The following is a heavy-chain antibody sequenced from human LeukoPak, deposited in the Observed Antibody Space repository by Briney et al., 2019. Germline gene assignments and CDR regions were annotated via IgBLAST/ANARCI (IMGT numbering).Heavy chain of an antibody. CDR3: ASRPYYDSSGYYY. D-gene: IGHD3-22*01. V-gene: IGHV3-21*01. CDR1: GFTVSSNY. Sequence: GGSLRLSCAASGFTVSSNYMSWVRQAPGKGLEWVSSISSSSSYIYYADSVKGRFTISRDNAKNSLYLQMNSLRAEDTAVYYCASRPYYDSSGYYYWGQETLVTVSS. CDR2: ISSSSSYI. J-gene: IGHJ4*02.